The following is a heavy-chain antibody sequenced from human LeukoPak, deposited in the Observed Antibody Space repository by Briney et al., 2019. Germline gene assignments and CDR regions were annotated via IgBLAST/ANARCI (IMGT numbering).Heavy chain of an antibody. D-gene: IGHD3-22*01. CDR2: ISAYNGNT. V-gene: IGHV1-18*01. CDR1: GYTFTSYG. J-gene: IGHJ4*02. CDR3: ARQTSARTYYYDSSGYYYFDY. Sequence: ASVKVSCKASGYTFTSYGISWVRQAPGQGLEWMGWISAYNGNTNYAQKLQGRVTMTTDTSTSTAYMELRSLRSDDTAVYYCARQTSARTYYYDSSGYYYFDYWGQGTLVTVSS.